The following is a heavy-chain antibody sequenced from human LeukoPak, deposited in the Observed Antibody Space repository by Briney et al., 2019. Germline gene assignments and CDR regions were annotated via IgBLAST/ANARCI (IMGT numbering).Heavy chain of an antibody. CDR2: VYHNGET. CDR1: GYSISTNYY. V-gene: IGHV4-38-2*02. CDR3: VSPRSWELSDMAV. D-gene: IGHD1-26*01. J-gene: IGHJ6*03. Sequence: SETLSLTCTVSGYSISTNYYWAWIRQSPGTGLEWIGSVYHNGETYYNPSLKSPVIISVDTSKNEFSLRLTSVTAADTAVYYCVSPRSWELSDMAVWGKGTTVIVSS.